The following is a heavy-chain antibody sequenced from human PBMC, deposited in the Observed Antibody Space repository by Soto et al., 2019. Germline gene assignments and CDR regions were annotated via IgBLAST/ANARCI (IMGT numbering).Heavy chain of an antibody. J-gene: IGHJ6*02. CDR3: ANVYGRSGYYSRYYGMEG. Sequence: ASVNVSGKASGYTFTSYDINWVRQATGQGLEWMGWMNPNIRNTGYAQKFQGRVTINRNTSISTAYMELSSLRSEDTAVYYCANVYGRSGYYSRYYGMEGLGHDTTVNVS. CDR1: GYTFTSYD. CDR2: MNPNIRNT. D-gene: IGHD3-22*01. V-gene: IGHV1-8*01.